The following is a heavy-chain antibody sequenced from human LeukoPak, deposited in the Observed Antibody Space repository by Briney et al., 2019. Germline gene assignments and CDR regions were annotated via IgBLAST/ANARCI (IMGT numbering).Heavy chain of an antibody. Sequence: GESLKISCKGSGYSFTSYWIGWVRQMPGKGLEWMGIIYPGDSDTRYSPSFQGQVTISADKSISTAYLQWSSLKASDTAMYYCARHYRYYYGSGSYYNPYYFDYWGQGTLVTVSS. V-gene: IGHV5-51*01. CDR2: IYPGDSDT. J-gene: IGHJ4*02. D-gene: IGHD3-10*01. CDR1: GYSFTSYW. CDR3: ARHYRYYYGSGSYYNPYYFDY.